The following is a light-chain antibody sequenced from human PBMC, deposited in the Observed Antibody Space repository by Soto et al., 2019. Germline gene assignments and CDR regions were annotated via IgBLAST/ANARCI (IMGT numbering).Light chain of an antibody. V-gene: IGKV3-15*01. Sequence: ETVMTQSPDTLSVSPGERATLSCRASQSVSSELAWYQQKPGQAPRLLIYGASTRATGIPARFSGSGSGTEFTLTISSLQSEDFAVYYCQQYNDWPPLTFGGGTKVEI. CDR1: QSVSSE. J-gene: IGKJ4*01. CDR2: GAS. CDR3: QQYNDWPPLT.